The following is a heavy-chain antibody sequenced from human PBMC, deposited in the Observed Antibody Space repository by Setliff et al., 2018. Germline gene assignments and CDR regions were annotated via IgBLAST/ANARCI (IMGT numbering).Heavy chain of an antibody. Sequence: SVKVSCKASGGTFRNYGISWVRQAPGQGLDWMGGIIPIFGTANYVQKFQGRVTITTDDSTNTAYMELSSLRSEDTAVYFCARERGSYVSSTHYTYYFDYWGQGTLVTVSS. V-gene: IGHV1-69*05. D-gene: IGHD3-22*01. CDR1: GGTFRNYG. J-gene: IGHJ4*02. CDR3: ARERGSYVSSTHYTYYFDY. CDR2: IIPIFGTA.